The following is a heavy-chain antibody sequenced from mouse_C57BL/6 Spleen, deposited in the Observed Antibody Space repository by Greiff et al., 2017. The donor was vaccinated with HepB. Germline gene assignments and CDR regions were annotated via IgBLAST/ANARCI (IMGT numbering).Heavy chain of an antibody. J-gene: IGHJ3*01. CDR2: ISDGGSYT. D-gene: IGHD2-1*01. V-gene: IGHV5-4*03. CDR1: GFTFSSYA. Sequence: DVKLQESGGGLVKPGGSLKLSCAASGFTFSSYAMSWVRQTPEKRLEWVATISDGGSYTYYPDNVKGRFTISRDNAKNNLYLQMSHLKSEDTAMYYCARGSPIGGNYVWWFAYWGQGTLVTVAA. CDR3: ARGSPIGGNYVWWFAY.